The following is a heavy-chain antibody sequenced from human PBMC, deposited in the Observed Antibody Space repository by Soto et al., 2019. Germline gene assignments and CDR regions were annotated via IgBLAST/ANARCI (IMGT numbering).Heavy chain of an antibody. V-gene: IGHV4-34*01. CDR2: INHSGST. Sequence: SETLSLTCAVYGGSFSGYYWTWIRQPPGKGLEWIGEINHSGSTNYNPSLKSRVTISVDTSKNQFSLKLSSVTAADTAVYYCARHQLVSGAFDIWGQGTMVTVSS. D-gene: IGHD6-13*01. CDR3: ARHQLVSGAFDI. CDR1: GGSFSGYY. J-gene: IGHJ3*02.